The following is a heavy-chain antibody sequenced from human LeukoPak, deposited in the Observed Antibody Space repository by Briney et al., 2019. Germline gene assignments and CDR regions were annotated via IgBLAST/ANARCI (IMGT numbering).Heavy chain of an antibody. J-gene: IGHJ6*03. CDR2: IYSGGST. D-gene: IGHD3-10*01. V-gene: IGHV3-53*01. CDR1: GFTVSSNY. Sequence: PGGSLRLSCAASGFTVSSNYMSWVRQAPGKGLEWVSVIYSGGSTYYADSVKGRFTISRDNSKNTLYLQMNSLRAEDTAVYYCARSLRVRGVPDYMDVWGKGTTVTISS. CDR3: ARSLRVRGVPDYMDV.